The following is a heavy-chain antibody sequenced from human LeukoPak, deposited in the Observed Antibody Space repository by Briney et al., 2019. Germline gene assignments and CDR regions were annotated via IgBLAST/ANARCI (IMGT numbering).Heavy chain of an antibody. CDR3: ARGTAAAGTGYFDY. D-gene: IGHD6-13*01. CDR2: INAGNGNT. CDR1: GYTFTGYY. Sequence: ASVKVSCKASGYTFTGYYMHWVRQAPGQGLEWMGWINAGNGNTKYSQEFQGRVTITRDTSASTAYMELSSLRSEDMAVYYCARGTAAAGTGYFDYWGQGTLVTVSS. J-gene: IGHJ4*02. V-gene: IGHV1-3*03.